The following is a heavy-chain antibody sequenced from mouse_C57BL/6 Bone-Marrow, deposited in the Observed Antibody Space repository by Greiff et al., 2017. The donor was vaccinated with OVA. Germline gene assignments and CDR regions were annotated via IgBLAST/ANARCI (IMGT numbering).Heavy chain of an antibody. CDR2: IHPNSGST. V-gene: IGHV1-64*01. CDR3: ARGLTVVAPLDY. CDR1: GYTFTSYW. Sequence: QVQLQQPGAELVKPGASVKLSCKASGYTFTSYWMPWVKQRPGQGLEWIGMIHPNSGSTNYNEKFKSKATLTVDNSSSTAYMQLSSLTSEDSAVYYCARGLTVVAPLDYWGQGTTLTVSS. D-gene: IGHD1-1*01. J-gene: IGHJ2*01.